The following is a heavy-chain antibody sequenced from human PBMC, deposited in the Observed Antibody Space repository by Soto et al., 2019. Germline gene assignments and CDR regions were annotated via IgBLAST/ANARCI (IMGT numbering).Heavy chain of an antibody. Sequence: PGGSLRLSCAASGFTFSSYAMHWVRQAPGKGLEWVAVISYDGSNKYYADSVKGRFTISRDNSKNTLYLQMNSLRAEDTAVYYCASAYCGGDCYSDAFDIWGQGXMVTV. D-gene: IGHD2-21*02. CDR2: ISYDGSNK. V-gene: IGHV3-30-3*01. CDR3: ASAYCGGDCYSDAFDI. CDR1: GFTFSSYA. J-gene: IGHJ3*02.